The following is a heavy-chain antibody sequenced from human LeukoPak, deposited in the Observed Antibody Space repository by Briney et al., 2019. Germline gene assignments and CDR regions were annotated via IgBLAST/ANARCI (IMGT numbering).Heavy chain of an antibody. D-gene: IGHD2-15*01. J-gene: IGHJ6*03. Sequence: SETLSLTCTVSGFSISSSSYYWGWLRQPPGKGLECIGSIYYSGCTYSNPSLQSRVTISVDTSKHQFSLKLNSVTAADTAVYYCASFYCSGGSCYQYYSYYYMDVWGKGTTVGISS. CDR1: GFSISSSSYY. CDR2: IYYSGCT. CDR3: ASFYCSGGSCYQYYSYYYMDV. V-gene: IGHV4-39*01.